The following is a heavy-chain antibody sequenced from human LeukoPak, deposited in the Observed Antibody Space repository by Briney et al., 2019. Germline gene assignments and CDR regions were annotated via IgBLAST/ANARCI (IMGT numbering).Heavy chain of an antibody. J-gene: IGHJ4*02. V-gene: IGHV4-59*08. CDR3: ARRKRGSGGPFDY. CDR2: MDYCGST. Sequence: SSETLSLTCTVSGGSISDYYWTWIRQSPGTGLEWIGYMDYCGSTAYNPSLKSRVTISIDTSKKQFSLELSSVTAADTAIYFCARRKRGSGGPFDYWGQGTLVTVSS. CDR1: GGSISDYY. D-gene: IGHD6-19*01.